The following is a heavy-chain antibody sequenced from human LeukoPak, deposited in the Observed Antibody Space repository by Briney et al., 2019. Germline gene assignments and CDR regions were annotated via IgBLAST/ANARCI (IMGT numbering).Heavy chain of an antibody. D-gene: IGHD4-17*01. CDR1: GFTFSGYA. J-gene: IGHJ4*02. CDR2: ISGSGGST. V-gene: IGHV3-23*01. Sequence: GGSLRLSCAASGFTFSGYAMSWVRQAPGKGLEWVSAISGSGGSTYYADSVKGRFTISRDNSKNTLYLQMNSLRAEDTAVYYCARSHGDSDYYDYWGQRTLVTVSS. CDR3: ARSHGDSDYYDY.